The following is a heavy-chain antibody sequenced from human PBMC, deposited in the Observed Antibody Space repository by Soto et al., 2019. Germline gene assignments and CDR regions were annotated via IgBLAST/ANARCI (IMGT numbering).Heavy chain of an antibody. Sequence: GGSLRLSCAASGFTFSSYGMHWVRQAPGKGLEWVANIKQDGSEKYYVDSVKGRFTISRDNAKKSLYLQMNSLRAEDTAVYYCARTPSGYSYAPSFLVYWGEGTLVTVST. D-gene: IGHD5-18*01. V-gene: IGHV3-7*03. CDR1: GFTFSSYG. CDR2: IKQDGSEK. CDR3: ARTPSGYSYAPSFLVY. J-gene: IGHJ4*02.